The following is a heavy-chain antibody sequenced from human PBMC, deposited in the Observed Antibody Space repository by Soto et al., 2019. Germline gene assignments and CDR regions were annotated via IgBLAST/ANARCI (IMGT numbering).Heavy chain of an antibody. J-gene: IGHJ6*03. V-gene: IGHV4-30-4*01. Sequence: SETLSLTCTVSGGSISSGDYYWSWIRQPPGKGLEWIGYIYYSGSTYYNPSLKSRVTISVDTSKNQFSLKLSSVTAADTAVYYCARTVTYYDFWSGYPHYYYYMDVWGKGTTVTVSS. CDR3: ARTVTYYDFWSGYPHYYYYMDV. CDR1: GGSISSGDYY. CDR2: IYYSGST. D-gene: IGHD3-3*01.